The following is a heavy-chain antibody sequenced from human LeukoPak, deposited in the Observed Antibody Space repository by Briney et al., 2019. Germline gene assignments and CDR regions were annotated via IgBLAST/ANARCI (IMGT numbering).Heavy chain of an antibody. CDR2: ISGSGGST. CDR1: GFTFSSYG. Sequence: QPGGSLRLSCAASGFTFSSYGMSWVRQAPGKGLEWVSAISGSGGSTYYADSVKGRFTISRDNSKNTLYLQMNSLRAEDTAVYYCAKETAGMSRDYYYYYYMDVWGKGTTVTISS. V-gene: IGHV3-23*01. J-gene: IGHJ6*03. D-gene: IGHD6-19*01. CDR3: AKETAGMSRDYYYYYYMDV.